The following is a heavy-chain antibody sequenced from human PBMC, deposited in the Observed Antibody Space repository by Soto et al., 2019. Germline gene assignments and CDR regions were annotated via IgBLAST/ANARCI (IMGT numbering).Heavy chain of an antibody. D-gene: IGHD3-22*01. CDR1: GGTFSSYA. CDR3: AREASTYYYDSSGSYYFDY. J-gene: IGHJ4*02. CDR2: IIPIFGTA. V-gene: IGHV1-69*01. Sequence: QVQLVQSGAEVKKPGSSVKVSCKASGGTFSSYAISWVRQAPGQGLEWMGGIIPIFGTANYAQKFQGRVTITADESTSTAYMELSSLRSEDTVVYYCAREASTYYYDSSGSYYFDYWGQGTLVTVSS.